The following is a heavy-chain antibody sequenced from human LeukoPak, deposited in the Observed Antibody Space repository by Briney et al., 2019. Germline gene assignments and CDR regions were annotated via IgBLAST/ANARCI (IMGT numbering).Heavy chain of an antibody. D-gene: IGHD3-9*01. V-gene: IGHV3-21*01. CDR1: GFTFSSYS. J-gene: IGHJ4*02. CDR2: ISSSSSYI. CDR3: ARDKVRDDILTGSEYYFDY. Sequence: PGGSLRLSCAASGFTFSSYSMNWVRQAPGKGLEWVSSISSSSSYIYYADSVKGRFTISRDNAKNSLYLQMNSLRAEDTAVYYCARDKVRDDILTGSEYYFDYWGQGTLVTVSS.